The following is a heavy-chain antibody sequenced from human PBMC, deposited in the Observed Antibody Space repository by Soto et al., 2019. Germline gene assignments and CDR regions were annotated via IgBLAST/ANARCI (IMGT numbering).Heavy chain of an antibody. CDR2: IHPDGSYT. D-gene: IGHD6-19*01. CDR3: VRGTSGWKGVDV. J-gene: IGHJ6*02. V-gene: IGHV3-74*01. CDR1: GFTFSNHW. Sequence: EVQLVESGGGLAQPGGSLRLSCVASGFTFSNHWMHWVRQGPGKGLVWVSDIHPDGSYTSYAYSVKGRFTISRDSAKNTLCLQMSSLRAEDTGVYYCVRGTSGWKGVDVWGQGTTVIVSS.